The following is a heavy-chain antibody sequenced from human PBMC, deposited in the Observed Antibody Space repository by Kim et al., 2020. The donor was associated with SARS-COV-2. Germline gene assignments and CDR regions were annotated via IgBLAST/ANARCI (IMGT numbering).Heavy chain of an antibody. V-gene: IGHV3-11*04. D-gene: IGHD3-9*01. J-gene: IGHJ1*01. Sequence: YHADSVKGRFTISKNNAKNSQYLQMNGLRVEDTAMYYCARSLYDIPVYHHWGQGTLVTVSS. CDR3: ARSLYDIPVYHH.